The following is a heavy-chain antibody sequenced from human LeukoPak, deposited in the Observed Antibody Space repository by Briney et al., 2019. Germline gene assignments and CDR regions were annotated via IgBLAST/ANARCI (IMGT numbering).Heavy chain of an antibody. CDR1: GFTFSTYW. CDR2: INGDGRET. V-gene: IGHV3-74*01. Sequence: GGSLRLSCVVSGFTFSTYWMHWVRQAPGKGLVWVSRINGDGRETTYGDSVKGRFTISRDNAKNTLCLQMNSLRAEDTAVFYCARGGPGAYFDYWGQGTLVTVSS. D-gene: IGHD1-14*01. CDR3: ARGGPGAYFDY. J-gene: IGHJ4*02.